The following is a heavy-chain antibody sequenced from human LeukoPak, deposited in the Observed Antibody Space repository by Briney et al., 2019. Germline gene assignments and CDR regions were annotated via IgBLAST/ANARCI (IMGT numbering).Heavy chain of an antibody. CDR2: INPSGGST. V-gene: IGHV1-46*01. CDR3: ARAGSSVREVVY. D-gene: IGHD3-10*01. CDR1: GYTFTNYY. Sequence: ASVKVSCKASGYTFTNYYMHWVRQAPGQGLEWMGIINPSGGSTSYAQKFQGRVTMTRDTSTSTVYMELSSLRSEDTAVYYCARAGSSVREVVYWGQGTLVTVSS. J-gene: IGHJ4*02.